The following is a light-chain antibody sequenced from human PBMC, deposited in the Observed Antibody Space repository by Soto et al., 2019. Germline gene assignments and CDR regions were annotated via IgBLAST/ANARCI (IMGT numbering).Light chain of an antibody. CDR1: SSDVGAYDF. V-gene: IGLV2-14*03. CDR2: DVN. Sequence: QSVRAQPASVSGSPGQSIAMSCTGTSSDVGAYDFVSWYQQHPGKAPKLLIYDVNNRPSGISSRFSGSKSGNTASLTISGLQAEDEAEYYCSSYTTGSAEVLGTGTKVTVL. CDR3: SSYTTGSAEV. J-gene: IGLJ1*01.